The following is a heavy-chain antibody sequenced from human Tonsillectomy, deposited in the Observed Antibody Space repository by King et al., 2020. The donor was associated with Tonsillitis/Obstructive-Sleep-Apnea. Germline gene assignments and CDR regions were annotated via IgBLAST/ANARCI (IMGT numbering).Heavy chain of an antibody. CDR3: ARIAVGVQIDY. D-gene: IGHD6-19*01. CDR1: GGSFSGYY. V-gene: IGHV4-34*01. CDR2: INHSGST. Sequence: VQLQQWGAGLLKPSETLSLTCAVYGGSFSGYYWSWIRQPPGKGLEWIGEINHSGSTNYNPSLKSRVTISVDTSKNQFSLKQSSVTAADTAVYYCARIAVGVQIDYWGQGTLVTVSS. J-gene: IGHJ4*02.